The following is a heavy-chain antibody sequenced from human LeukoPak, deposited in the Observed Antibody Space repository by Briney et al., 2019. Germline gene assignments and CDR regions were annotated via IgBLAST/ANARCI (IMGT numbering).Heavy chain of an antibody. J-gene: IGHJ3*02. Sequence: ASVKVSCKASGGTFISYAISWVRQAPGQGLEWMGRIIPILGIANYAQKFQGRVTITADKSTSTAYMELSSLRSEDTAVYYCASSLPYVDTAMWGAFDIWGQGTMVTVSS. CDR2: IIPILGIA. CDR3: ASSLPYVDTAMWGAFDI. D-gene: IGHD5-18*01. V-gene: IGHV1-69*04. CDR1: GGTFISYA.